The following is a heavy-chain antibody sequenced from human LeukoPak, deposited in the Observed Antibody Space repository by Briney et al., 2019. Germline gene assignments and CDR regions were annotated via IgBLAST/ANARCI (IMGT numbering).Heavy chain of an antibody. V-gene: IGHV4-38-2*01. J-gene: IGHJ6*03. CDR2: IYHSGSA. Sequence: SETLSLTCAVSGYSISSDYYWGWIRLPPGKGLEWIGTIYHSGSAYYNPSLKSRVTLLVVTSNNQFSLRLSSVTATDTAVYYCARRPYYYYYMDVWGKGTTVTVSS. CDR3: ARRPYYYYYMDV. CDR1: GYSISSDYY. D-gene: IGHD6-6*01.